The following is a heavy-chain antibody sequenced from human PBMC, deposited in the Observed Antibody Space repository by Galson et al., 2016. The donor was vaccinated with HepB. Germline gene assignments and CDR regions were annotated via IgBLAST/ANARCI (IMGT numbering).Heavy chain of an antibody. J-gene: IGHJ4*02. CDR2: ISVYNGKT. V-gene: IGHV1-18*04. CDR1: GYTFTNYG. CDR3: ARTYGSGSFSPNYFDY. Sequence: SVKVSCKASGYTFTNYGISWVRQAPGQGLEWMGWISVYNGKTNYAQKFQGRVTMTTDTSTSTAHMELRSLRSDDTAVYYCARTYGSGSFSPNYFDYWSQGTLVTVS. D-gene: IGHD3-10*01.